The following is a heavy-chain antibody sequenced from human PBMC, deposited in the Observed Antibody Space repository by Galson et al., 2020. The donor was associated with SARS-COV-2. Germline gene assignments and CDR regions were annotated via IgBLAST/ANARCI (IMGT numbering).Heavy chain of an antibody. D-gene: IGHD5-12*01. CDR1: GDSINNNNYY. CDR2: IYYRGDT. CDR3: ATQIVRDGYNN. Sequence: TSETLSLTCTVSGDSINNNNYYWAWIRQPPEKGLEWIGSIYYRGDTYYNPSLKSRVTISADTSKNQFSLKLSSVTAADTAVYYCATQIVRDGYNNWGQGTLVTVSS. V-gene: IGHV4-39*01. J-gene: IGHJ4*02.